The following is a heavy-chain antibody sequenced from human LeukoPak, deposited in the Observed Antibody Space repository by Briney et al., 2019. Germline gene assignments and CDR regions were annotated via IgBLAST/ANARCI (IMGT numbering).Heavy chain of an antibody. D-gene: IGHD3-22*01. CDR2: IYSGGST. V-gene: IGHV3-53*01. CDR1: GFTVSSNY. CDR3: ATSRVISDNYLDY. Sequence: HPGGSLRLSCAASGFTVSSNYMSWVRQAPGKGLEWVSVIYSGGSTYYADSVKGRFTISRDNSKNTLYLQMNSLRAEDTAVYYCATSRVISDNYLDYWGQGTLVTVSS. J-gene: IGHJ4*02.